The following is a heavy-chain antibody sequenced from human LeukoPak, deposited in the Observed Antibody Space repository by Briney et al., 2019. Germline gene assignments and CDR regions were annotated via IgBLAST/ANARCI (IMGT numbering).Heavy chain of an antibody. Sequence: PGGSLRLSCAASGFTFSDYYMSWIRQAPGKGLEWVSYISSSGTTISYTDSVKGRFTISRDNAKNSLYLQMNSLRAEDTAVYYCARDNWNYGSSMDVWGQGTTVTVSS. V-gene: IGHV3-11*01. CDR2: ISSSGTTI. CDR1: GFTFSDYY. J-gene: IGHJ6*02. CDR3: ARDNWNYGSSMDV. D-gene: IGHD1-7*01.